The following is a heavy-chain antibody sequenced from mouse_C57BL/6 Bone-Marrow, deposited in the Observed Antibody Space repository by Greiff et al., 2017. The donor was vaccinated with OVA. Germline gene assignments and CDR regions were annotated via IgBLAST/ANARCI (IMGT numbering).Heavy chain of an antibody. D-gene: IGHD1-1*01. CDR1: GFNIKDDY. CDR3: TSVLRYQTAWFAY. V-gene: IGHV14-4*01. CDR2: IDPENGNT. Sequence: VQLKESGAELVRPGASVKLSCTASGFNIKDDYMHWVKQRPEQGLEWIGWIDPENGNTEYASKFQGQATITADTSTNTTYLQLSSLTSENTAVYYCTSVLRYQTAWFAYWGHGTLVTVYA. J-gene: IGHJ3*01.